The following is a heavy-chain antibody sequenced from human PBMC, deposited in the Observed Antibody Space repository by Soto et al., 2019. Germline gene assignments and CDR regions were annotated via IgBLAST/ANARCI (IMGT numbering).Heavy chain of an antibody. CDR3: ARDLFTTLTRHGAFDI. V-gene: IGHV3-33*01. J-gene: IGHJ3*02. D-gene: IGHD1-1*01. CDR1: GFTFSAYG. CDR2: IWYDGSNK. Sequence: QVQLVESGGGVVQPGTSLSLSCVASGFTFSAYGMHWVRQAPGKGLEWVAVIWYDGSNKYYADSVKGRFTMSRDNSENTLYLHMNSLIAEDTALYYCARDLFTTLTRHGAFDIWGQGAMVTVSS.